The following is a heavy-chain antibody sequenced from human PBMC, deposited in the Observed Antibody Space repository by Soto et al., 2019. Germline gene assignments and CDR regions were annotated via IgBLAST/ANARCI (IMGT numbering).Heavy chain of an antibody. J-gene: IGHJ3*02. CDR3: AKPQEAGAFDI. Sequence: GSLRLSCAASGFTFSSYGMHWVRQAPGKGLEWVAVISYDGSNKYYADSVKGRFTISRDNSKNTLYLQMNSLRAEDTAVYYCAKPQEAGAFDIWGQGTMVTVSS. D-gene: IGHD6-13*01. V-gene: IGHV3-30*18. CDR2: ISYDGSNK. CDR1: GFTFSSYG.